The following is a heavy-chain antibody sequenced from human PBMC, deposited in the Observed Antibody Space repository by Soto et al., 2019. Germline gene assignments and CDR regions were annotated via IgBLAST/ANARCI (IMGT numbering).Heavy chain of an antibody. Sequence: PGESLKISCKGSGYSFTGYWITWVRQMPGKGLDWMGRIDPSDSYTNYSPSFQGHVTISADKSISTAYLQWSSLKASDTAMYYCARGAIVVVPAGDYYYVMAFWGQGTTVTVSS. CDR3: ARGAIVVVPAGDYYYVMAF. D-gene: IGHD2-2*01. CDR2: IDPSDSYT. V-gene: IGHV5-10-1*01. J-gene: IGHJ6*02. CDR1: GYSFTGYW.